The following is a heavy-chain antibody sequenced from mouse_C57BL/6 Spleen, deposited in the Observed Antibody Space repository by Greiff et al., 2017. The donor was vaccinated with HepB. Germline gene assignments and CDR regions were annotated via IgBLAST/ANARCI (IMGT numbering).Heavy chain of an antibody. Sequence: QVQLQQPGAELVKPGASVKLSCKASGYTFTSYWMHWVKQRPGQGLEWIGMIHPNSGSTNYNEKFKSKATLTVDKSSSTAYMQLSSLTSEDSAVYYCARRSLARVPFDYWGQGTTLTVSS. V-gene: IGHV1-64*01. CDR3: ARRSLARVPFDY. D-gene: IGHD3-3*01. J-gene: IGHJ2*01. CDR2: IHPNSGST. CDR1: GYTFTSYW.